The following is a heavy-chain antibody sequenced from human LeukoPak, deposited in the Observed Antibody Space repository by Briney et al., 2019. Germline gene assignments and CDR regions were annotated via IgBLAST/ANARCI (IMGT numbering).Heavy chain of an antibody. D-gene: IGHD7-27*01. CDR3: ARDYTGGWNDF. Sequence: GGSLRLSCAASGFTFTNYWMSWVRQAPGKGLELVANIKQDRSEKYYVDSVRGRFTISRDNARNSLYLQMNNLRADDTAVYYCARDYTGGWNDFWGQGTLVTVSS. CDR2: IKQDRSEK. J-gene: IGHJ4*02. V-gene: IGHV3-7*01. CDR1: GFTFTNYW.